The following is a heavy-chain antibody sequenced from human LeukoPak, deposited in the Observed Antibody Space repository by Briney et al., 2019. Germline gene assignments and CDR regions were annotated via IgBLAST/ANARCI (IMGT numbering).Heavy chain of an antibody. CDR3: ARDLYGDYAFDY. V-gene: IGHV3-21*01. CDR1: GFTFSSYT. CDR2: ISSGSNYI. Sequence: GGSLRLSCAASGFTFSSYTMNWVRQAPGKGLEWVSSISSGSNYIYYADPVKGRFTISRDSAKNSLYLQMNSLRAEDMAVYYCARDLYGDYAFDYWGQGTLVTVSS. D-gene: IGHD4-17*01. J-gene: IGHJ4*02.